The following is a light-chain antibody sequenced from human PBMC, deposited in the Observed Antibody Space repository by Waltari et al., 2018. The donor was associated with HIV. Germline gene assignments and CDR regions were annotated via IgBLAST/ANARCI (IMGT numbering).Light chain of an antibody. CDR2: NAS. V-gene: IGKV1-5*03. CDR3: QQYNSYWYT. Sequence: DIQMTQSPSTLSASVGDRVTISCRASQSVSKWLAWYRQKPGKDPKLLISNASSLETGVPSTFSGSGSGTEFTLTISSLQPDDSATYYCQQYNSYWYTFGQGTKLEIK. J-gene: IGKJ2*01. CDR1: QSVSKW.